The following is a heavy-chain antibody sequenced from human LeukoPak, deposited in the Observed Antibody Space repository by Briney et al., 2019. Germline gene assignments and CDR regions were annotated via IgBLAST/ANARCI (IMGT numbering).Heavy chain of an antibody. Sequence: GGSLRLSCAASGFTFSSYAMSWVRQAPGKGLEWVSAISGSGGSTYYADSVKGRSTISRDNSKNTLYLQMNSLRAEDTAVYYCAKDVRPLWFGELLTPPNFDYWGQGTLVTVSS. J-gene: IGHJ4*02. V-gene: IGHV3-23*01. D-gene: IGHD3-10*01. CDR1: GFTFSSYA. CDR2: ISGSGGST. CDR3: AKDVRPLWFGELLTPPNFDY.